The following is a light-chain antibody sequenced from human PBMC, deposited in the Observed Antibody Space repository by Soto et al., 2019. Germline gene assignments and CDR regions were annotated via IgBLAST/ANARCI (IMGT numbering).Light chain of an antibody. CDR1: SSDFGGYNY. V-gene: IGLV2-14*01. CDR2: AVS. CDR3: SSYPTSSWV. Sequence: QSALTQPASVSGSPGQSITISCTGTSSDFGGYNYVSWYQQYPGTAPKLIIYAVSNRPSGVSNRFSGSKSGNTASLTISGLQSEDEADYYCSSYPTSSWVFGGGTKLT. J-gene: IGLJ3*02.